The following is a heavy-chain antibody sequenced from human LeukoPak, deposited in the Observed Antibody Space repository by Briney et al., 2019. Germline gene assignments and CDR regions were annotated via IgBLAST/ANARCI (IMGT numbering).Heavy chain of an antibody. J-gene: IGHJ4*02. CDR3: VKDLTGTWSFDY. Sequence: GGSLRLSCSTSGFIFSNHFRHWFPKAPGKGLEYVSSIGPNGASTLYADSVKDRFTISRDNSRNALYVQLTSLRLEDTALYYCVKDLTGTWSFDYWGQGTLVTVSS. CDR2: IGPNGAST. D-gene: IGHD3-9*01. V-gene: IGHV3-64*05. CDR1: GFIFSNHF.